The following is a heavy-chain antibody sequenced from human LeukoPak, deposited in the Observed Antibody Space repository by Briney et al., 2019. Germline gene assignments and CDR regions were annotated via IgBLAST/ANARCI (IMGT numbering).Heavy chain of an antibody. J-gene: IGHJ4*02. CDR3: AKGYIQLWWFDY. Sequence: GGSLRLSCAASGFTFSTYAMSWVRQAPGKWLQWVSLISGSGDGAHYADSVKGRFTISRDNSKNTVYLQMTNLRAEDTAVYYCAKGYIQLWWFDYWGQGTLVTVSS. CDR1: GFTFSTYA. V-gene: IGHV3-23*01. CDR2: ISGSGDGA. D-gene: IGHD2-21*01.